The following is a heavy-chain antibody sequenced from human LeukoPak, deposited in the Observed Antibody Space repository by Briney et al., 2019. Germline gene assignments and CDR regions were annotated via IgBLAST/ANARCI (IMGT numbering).Heavy chain of an antibody. J-gene: IGHJ3*02. CDR2: IYHSGRT. Sequence: SETLSLTCTVSGYSISSDYYWGWIRQPPGKGLEWIGSIYHSGRTYYNPSLKSRVTISVDTSKNQFSLKVTSVTAADTAVYYCARDTNLRDSFDIWGQGTMVTVSS. D-gene: IGHD2-8*01. CDR1: GYSISSDYY. V-gene: IGHV4-38-2*02. CDR3: ARDTNLRDSFDI.